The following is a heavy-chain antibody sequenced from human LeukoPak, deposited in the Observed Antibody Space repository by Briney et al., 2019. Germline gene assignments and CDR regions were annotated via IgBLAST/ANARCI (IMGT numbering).Heavy chain of an antibody. D-gene: IGHD1-26*01. CDR3: ARVGYRGGDYYYYGMDV. J-gene: IGHJ6*02. Sequence: GGSLRLSCAASGFTFSSYSMNWVRQAPGKGPEWVSSISSSSYIYYADSVKGRFTISRDNSKNTLYLQMNSLRAEDTAVYYCARVGYRGGDYYYYGMDVWGQGTTVTVSS. CDR2: ISSSSYI. CDR1: GFTFSSYS. V-gene: IGHV3-21*01.